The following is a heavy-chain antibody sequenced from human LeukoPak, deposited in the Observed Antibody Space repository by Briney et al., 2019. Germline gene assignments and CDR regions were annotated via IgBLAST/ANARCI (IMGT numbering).Heavy chain of an antibody. J-gene: IGHJ5*02. CDR1: GVTFSSYE. CDR3: ARVMAPVPVAGDNWFDP. Sequence: GGSLRLSCAASGVTFSSYEMNWVRQAPGKGLEWVSYNSSSGSTIYYADSVKGRFTISRDNAKNSLYLQMNSLRAEDTAVYYCARVMAPVPVAGDNWFDPWGQGTLVTVSS. D-gene: IGHD6-19*01. CDR2: NSSSGSTI. V-gene: IGHV3-48*03.